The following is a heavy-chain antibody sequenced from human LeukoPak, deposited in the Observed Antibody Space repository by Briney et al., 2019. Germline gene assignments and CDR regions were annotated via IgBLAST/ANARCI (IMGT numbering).Heavy chain of an antibody. CDR1: GGTFSSYA. Sequence: SVKVSCKASGGTFSSYAISWVRQAPGQGLEWMGRIIPILGIANYAQKFQGRVTITADKSTSTAYMELSSLRSEDTAVYYCARGGSGSYYAVVTPRVGYYYGMDVWGQGTTVTVSS. J-gene: IGHJ6*02. CDR2: IIPILGIA. V-gene: IGHV1-69*04. D-gene: IGHD1-26*01. CDR3: ARGGSGSYYAVVTPRVGYYYGMDV.